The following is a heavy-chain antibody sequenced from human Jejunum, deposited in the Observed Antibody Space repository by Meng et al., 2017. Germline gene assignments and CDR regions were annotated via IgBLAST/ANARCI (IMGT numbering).Heavy chain of an antibody. Sequence: QVQLVESGGGVVQPGMSLRLSCAASGITFSTSGMHWVRQAPGKGLEWVAFIWSDGSNKYYGDSVKDRFTIARENSKNTVYLQMNSLRVEDTAVYYCARDRGLRDLDHWGQGTLVTVSS. J-gene: IGHJ4*02. V-gene: IGHV3-33*01. D-gene: IGHD2-15*01. CDR3: ARDRGLRDLDH. CDR1: GITFSTSG. CDR2: IWSDGSNK.